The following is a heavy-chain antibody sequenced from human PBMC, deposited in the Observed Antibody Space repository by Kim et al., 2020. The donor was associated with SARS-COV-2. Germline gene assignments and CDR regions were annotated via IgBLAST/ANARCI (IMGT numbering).Heavy chain of an antibody. Sequence: SETLSLTCNVSGDSMKTYYWTWIRQSPGGGLEWLGYVYQTGIVDYNSSLKGRLTISMDTSKSHVSLQLHSVTAADSAIYYCARRPMAATGLDYWGQ. CDR2: VYQTGIV. V-gene: IGHV4-59*01. D-gene: IGHD6-6*01. CDR1: GDSMKTYY. CDR3: ARRPMAATGLDY. J-gene: IGHJ4*02.